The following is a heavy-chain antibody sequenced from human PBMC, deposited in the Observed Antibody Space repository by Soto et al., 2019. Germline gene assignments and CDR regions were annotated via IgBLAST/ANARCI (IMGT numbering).Heavy chain of an antibody. CDR1: GGSISSGDYY. V-gene: IGHV4-30-4*01. CDR3: ARDGSYYYYGMDA. CDR2: IDYSGST. J-gene: IGHJ6*02. Sequence: QVQLQESGPGLVKPSQTLSLTCTVSGGSISSGDYYWSWIRQTPGKGLEWIGYIDYSGSTYYNPYIKSRVTISVDTSKNQFSLKLSSVTAADTAVYYCARDGSYYYYGMDAWGQGTTVTVSS.